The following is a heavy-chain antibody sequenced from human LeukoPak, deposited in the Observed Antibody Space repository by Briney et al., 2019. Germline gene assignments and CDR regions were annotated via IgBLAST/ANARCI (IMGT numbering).Heavy chain of an antibody. CDR1: GSTSSRNF. J-gene: IGHJ4*02. V-gene: IGHV3-7*01. CDR2: IEQDGSEK. CDR3: ASGAGWESGY. Sequence: GGSLSLSCAVSGSTSSRNFMSWVRQTPEKGLEWVANIEQDGSEKNYVDSVKGRFTISRDNAKNSLFLQMNSLRAEDTAIYYCASGAGWESGYWGQGTLVTVSS. D-gene: IGHD1-26*01.